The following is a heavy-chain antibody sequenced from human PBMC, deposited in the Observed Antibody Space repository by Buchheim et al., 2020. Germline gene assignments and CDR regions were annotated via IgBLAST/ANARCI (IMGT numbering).Heavy chain of an antibody. Sequence: QVQLQESGPGLVKPSQTLSLTCTVSGGSISSDDYYWSWIRQPPGKCLEWIGYIHYSGNTQYNPSLESRVTISVDTSKNHFSLNMRSATAADTAVYYCARSWAGELGYWGQGTL. J-gene: IGHJ4*02. CDR2: IHYSGNT. D-gene: IGHD2/OR15-2a*01. CDR3: ARSWAGELGY. CDR1: GGSISSDDYY. V-gene: IGHV4-30-4*01.